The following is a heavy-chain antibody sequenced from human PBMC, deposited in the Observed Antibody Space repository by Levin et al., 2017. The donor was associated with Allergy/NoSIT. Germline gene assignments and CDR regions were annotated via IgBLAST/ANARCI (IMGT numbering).Heavy chain of an antibody. CDR1: GFTFSSHV. Sequence: GASVKVSCVASGFTFSSHVISWVRQAPGKGPEWVSAIGTHSVTTYYADSVKGRFTISRDDSKNTLNLQMSNLRDEDAALYYCAITGTSSPGFDHWGQGTPVTVSS. J-gene: IGHJ4*02. D-gene: IGHD2-8*02. CDR3: AITGTSSPGFDH. V-gene: IGHV3-23*01. CDR2: IGTHSVTT.